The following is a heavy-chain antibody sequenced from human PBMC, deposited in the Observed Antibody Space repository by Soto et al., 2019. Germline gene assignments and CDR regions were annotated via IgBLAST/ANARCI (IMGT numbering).Heavy chain of an antibody. J-gene: IGHJ5*02. CDR1: GGTFSSYA. V-gene: IGHV1-69*13. CDR2: IIPIFGTA. CDR3: AVDIVVVVAAPAGFDP. D-gene: IGHD2-15*01. Sequence: SVKVSCKASGGTFSSYAISWVRQAPGQGLEWMGGIIPIFGTANYAQKFQGRVTITADESTSTAYMELSSLRSEDTAVYYCAVDIVVVVAAPAGFDPWGQGTLVTVS.